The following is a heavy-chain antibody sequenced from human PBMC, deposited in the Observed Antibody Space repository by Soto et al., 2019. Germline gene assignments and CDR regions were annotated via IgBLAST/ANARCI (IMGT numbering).Heavy chain of an antibody. V-gene: IGHV3-23*01. CDR2: VSGSGKNK. Sequence: GGSLRLSCAASGFTFSGHTMSWVRQAPGKGLEWVSAVSGSGKNKYYADSVKGRFTISRDNSKNTLYLQMNSLRREDTAVYYCARLPGPLVAVLYIYPLDGREAMSDVDVWGQGTTVTVSS. J-gene: IGHJ6*02. CDR1: GFTFSGHT. D-gene: IGHD6-19*01. CDR3: ARLPGPLVAVLYIYPLDGREAMSDVDV.